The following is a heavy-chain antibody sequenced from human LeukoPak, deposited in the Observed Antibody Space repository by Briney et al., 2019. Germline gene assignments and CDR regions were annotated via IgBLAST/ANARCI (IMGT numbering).Heavy chain of an antibody. CDR3: ARGCPLPVFIDRWFGENSIYYYYYMDV. CDR1: GFTFRTYA. Sequence: PGGSLRLSCAASGFTFRTYAMNWVRQAPGKGLEWVAVISDDGSNKYYAESVKGQFTISRDNSKNTLYLQMNSLRAEDTAVYYCARGCPLPVFIDRWFGENSIYYYYYMDVWGKGTTVTISS. J-gene: IGHJ6*03. D-gene: IGHD3-10*01. CDR2: ISDDGSNK. V-gene: IGHV3-30*04.